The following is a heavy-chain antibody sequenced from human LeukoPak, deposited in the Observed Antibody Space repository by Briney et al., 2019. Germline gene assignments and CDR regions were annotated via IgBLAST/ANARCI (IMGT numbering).Heavy chain of an antibody. J-gene: IGHJ4*02. CDR2: ISYDGSNK. V-gene: IGHV3-30*18. Sequence: GRSLRLSCAASGFTFSSYGMHWVRQAPGKGLEWVAVISYDGSNKYYADSVKGRFTISRDNSKNTLYLQMNSLRAEDTAVYYCAKDSVWFGPPDHYFDYWGQGTLVTVSS. D-gene: IGHD3-10*01. CDR1: GFTFSSYG. CDR3: AKDSVWFGPPDHYFDY.